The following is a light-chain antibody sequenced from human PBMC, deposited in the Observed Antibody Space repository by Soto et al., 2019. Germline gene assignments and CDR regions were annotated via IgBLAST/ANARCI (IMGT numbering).Light chain of an antibody. V-gene: IGKV3-20*01. CDR2: DAV. CDR3: HQYGSSLGT. J-gene: IGKJ2*01. Sequence: EIVLTQSPGTLALSPGEGATLSCRASQSVTGTNLAWYQQRAGQAPRLLIYDAVRRATGIPDRFSVSGSGTDFTLTISRLEPEDFAVYYFHQYGSSLGTFGQGTEVEI. CDR1: QSVTGTN.